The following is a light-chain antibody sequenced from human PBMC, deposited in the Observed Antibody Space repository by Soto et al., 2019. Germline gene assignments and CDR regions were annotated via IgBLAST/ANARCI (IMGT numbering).Light chain of an antibody. CDR2: DVS. J-gene: IGLJ1*01. Sequence: QSALTQPRSVSGSPGQSVTISCTGNSSDVGGYNYVSWYQQHPGKAPKLMIYDVSKRPSGVPDRFSGSKSGNTASLTISGLQAEDEADYYCCSYAGSYTHVFGTGTKVTVL. CDR3: CSYAGSYTHV. V-gene: IGLV2-11*01. CDR1: SSDVGGYNY.